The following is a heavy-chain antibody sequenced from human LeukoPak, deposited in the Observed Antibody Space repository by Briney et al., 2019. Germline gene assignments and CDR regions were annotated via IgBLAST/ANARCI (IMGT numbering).Heavy chain of an antibody. D-gene: IGHD2-21*01. CDR3: ARAHSVDY. V-gene: IGHV3-66*01. J-gene: IGHJ4*02. CDR2: IYSGGST. CDR1: GFTVSSNY. Sequence: GGSLRLSCAASGFTVSSNYMSWVRQAPGKGLEWVSVIYSGGSTYYADSVKGRFTISRDNAKNSLYLQMNSLRAEDTAVYYCARAHSVDYWGQGTLVTVSS.